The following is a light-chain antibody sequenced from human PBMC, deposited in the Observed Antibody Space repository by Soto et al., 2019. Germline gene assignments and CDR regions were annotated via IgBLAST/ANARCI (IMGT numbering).Light chain of an antibody. CDR2: EGS. Sequence: QSALTQPASVSGSPGQSITISCTGTSSDVGSYNLVSWYQQHPGKAPKLMIYEGSKRPSGVSNRFYGSKSGTTASLTISGLQDEDEADYSCCSYAGSSLFGGGTKLTVL. V-gene: IGLV2-23*01. CDR1: SSDVGSYNL. J-gene: IGLJ2*01. CDR3: CSYAGSSL.